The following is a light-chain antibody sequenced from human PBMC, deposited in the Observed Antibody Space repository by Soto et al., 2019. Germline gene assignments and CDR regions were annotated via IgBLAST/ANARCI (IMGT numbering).Light chain of an antibody. Sequence: DIQMTQSPSTLSASVGDRVTVTCRASQSINSWLAWYQQKPGKAPKVMIYDASNLESGVPSRFSGSGSGTEFTLTISSLQPDDFATYFCQQYNTYPYTFGQGTRLEIK. CDR3: QQYNTYPYT. CDR1: QSINSW. J-gene: IGKJ5*01. V-gene: IGKV1-5*01. CDR2: DAS.